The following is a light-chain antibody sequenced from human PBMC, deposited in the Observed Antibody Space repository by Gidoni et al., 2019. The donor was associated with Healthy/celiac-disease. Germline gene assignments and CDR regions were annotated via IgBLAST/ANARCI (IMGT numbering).Light chain of an antibody. J-gene: IGKJ4*01. CDR2: AAS. V-gene: IGKV1-39*01. Sequence: DIQMTPSPSSLSASVGDRVTITCRASQSISSYLNWYQQKPGKAPKLLIYAASSLQSGVPSRFSGSGSGTDSTLTISSLQPEDFATYYCQQSYSTPLTFGGGTKVEIK. CDR3: QQSYSTPLT. CDR1: QSISSY.